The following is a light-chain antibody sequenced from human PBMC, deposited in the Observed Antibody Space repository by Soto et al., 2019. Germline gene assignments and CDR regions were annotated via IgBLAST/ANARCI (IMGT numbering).Light chain of an antibody. CDR3: QQYGSSPIT. CDR1: QSVRSSF. V-gene: IGKV3-20*01. CDR2: GAS. Sequence: EIVLTQSPGTLSLSPGERATLSCRASQSVRSSFLAWYQQKPGQAPRLLIYGASSRATGIPDRFSGSGSGTDFTLTISRVEPEDFAVYYCQQYGSSPITFGQGTRLEIK. J-gene: IGKJ5*01.